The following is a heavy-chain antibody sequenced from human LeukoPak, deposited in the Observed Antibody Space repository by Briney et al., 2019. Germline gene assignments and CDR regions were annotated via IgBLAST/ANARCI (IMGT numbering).Heavy chain of an antibody. CDR1: GFSLNTSGVG. V-gene: IGHV2-5*02. J-gene: IGHJ2*01. CDR3: AHRVGDYYGSGSPWHFDL. Sequence: SGPTLVNPTQTLTQTCIFSGFSLNTSGVGVGWIRQPPGKALKWLALIYWDDDKRYSPSLKSRLTITKDTSKNQVVLTMTNMDPVDTATYYCAHRVGDYYGSGSPWHFDLWGRGTLVTISS. D-gene: IGHD3-10*01. CDR2: IYWDDDK.